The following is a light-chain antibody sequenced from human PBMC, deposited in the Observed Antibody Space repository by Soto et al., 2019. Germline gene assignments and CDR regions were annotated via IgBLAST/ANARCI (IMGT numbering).Light chain of an antibody. CDR3: QTWGTGIQV. CDR2: LNSDGSH. CDR1: SGHSSYA. J-gene: IGLJ2*01. V-gene: IGLV4-69*01. Sequence: QSVPTQSPSASASLGASVKLTCTLSSGHSSYAIAWHQQQPEKGPRYLMKLNSDGSHSKGDGIPDRFSGSSSGAERYLTISSLQSEDEADYYCQTWGTGIQVFGGGTKVTVL.